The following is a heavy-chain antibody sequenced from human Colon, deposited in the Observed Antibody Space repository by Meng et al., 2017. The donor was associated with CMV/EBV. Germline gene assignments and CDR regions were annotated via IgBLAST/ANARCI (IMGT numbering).Heavy chain of an antibody. J-gene: IGHJ4*02. CDR2: ISGGGTTT. Sequence: AAALTFSNEAMSWGSQAPGKGLVWLSVISGGGTTTYYADSVKGRFTISRDNSKNIVYLQMNSLEAEDTALYYCAKGREYIDFWSGFTWGQGTLVTVSS. CDR1: ALTFSNEA. CDR3: AKGREYIDFWSGFT. V-gene: IGHV3-23*01. D-gene: IGHD3-3*01.